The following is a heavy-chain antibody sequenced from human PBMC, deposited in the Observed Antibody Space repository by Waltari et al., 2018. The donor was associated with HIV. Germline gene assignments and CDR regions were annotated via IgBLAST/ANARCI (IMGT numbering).Heavy chain of an antibody. D-gene: IGHD5-12*01. V-gene: IGHV1-69*06. J-gene: IGHJ4*02. CDR1: GGTFSSYA. CDR2: ITHIFGTA. Sequence: QVQLVQSGAEVKKPGSSVKVSCKASGGTFSSYAISWVRQAPGHRLEWMGGITHIFGTASYAQKFQGRVTITADKSTSTAYMELSSLRSEDTAVYYCARGGRRSGYDSSPFDYWGQGTLVTVSS. CDR3: ARGGRRSGYDSSPFDY.